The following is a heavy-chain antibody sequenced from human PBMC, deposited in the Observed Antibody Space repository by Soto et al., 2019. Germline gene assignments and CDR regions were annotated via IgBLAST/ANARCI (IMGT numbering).Heavy chain of an antibody. J-gene: IGHJ6*02. CDR3: AREEGLITGTNYYYYGMDV. CDR1: GFTFSSYA. V-gene: IGHV3-30-3*01. Sequence: SLRLSCAASGFTFSSYAMHWVRQAPGKGLEWVAVISYDGSNKYYADSVKGRFTISRDNSKNTLYLQMNSLRAEDTAVYYCAREEGLITGTNYYYYGMDVWGQGTTVTVSS. CDR2: ISYDGSNK. D-gene: IGHD1-20*01.